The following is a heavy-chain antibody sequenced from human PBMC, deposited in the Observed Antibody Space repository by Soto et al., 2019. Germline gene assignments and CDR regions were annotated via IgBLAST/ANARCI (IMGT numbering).Heavy chain of an antibody. Sequence: SETLSLTCAVYDTSFSGYYWSWIRQPPGEGLEWIGEIFHGGSTDSSPSLKSRVTISVHTSKNQFSLELSSVTAADTAVYYCARPHYDSNTFYSFFDYSRQGTLVTV. D-gene: IGHD3-22*01. J-gene: IGHJ4*02. V-gene: IGHV4-34*12. CDR2: IFHGGST. CDR1: DTSFSGYY. CDR3: ARPHYDSNTFYSFFDY.